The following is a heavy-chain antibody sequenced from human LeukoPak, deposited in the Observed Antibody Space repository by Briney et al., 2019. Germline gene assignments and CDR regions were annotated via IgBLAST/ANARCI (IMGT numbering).Heavy chain of an antibody. CDR1: GGTFSSYA. CDR2: IIPIFGTA. J-gene: IGHJ4*02. D-gene: IGHD4-17*01. Sequence: GASVKVSCKASGGTFSSYAISWVRQAPGQGLEWMRGIIPIFGTANYAQKFQGRVTITADKSTSTAYMELSSLRSEDTAVYYCARDLHDYGDYRPLGYWGQGTLVTVSS. CDR3: ARDLHDYGDYRPLGY. V-gene: IGHV1-69*06.